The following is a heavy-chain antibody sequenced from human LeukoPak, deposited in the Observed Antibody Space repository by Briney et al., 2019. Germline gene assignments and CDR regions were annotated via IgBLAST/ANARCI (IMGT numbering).Heavy chain of an antibody. J-gene: IGHJ4*02. D-gene: IGHD6-19*01. Sequence: GGSLRLSCAASGFTFSSYAMSWVRQDPGRGLEWVSAISGSGGYTWYADSMKGRFTISRDNSKNTLYLQMNSLKAEDTAAYYCAKEPIAVAGTFDYWGQGTLVTVSS. CDR3: AKEPIAVAGTFDY. CDR2: ISGSGGYT. V-gene: IGHV3-23*01. CDR1: GFTFSSYA.